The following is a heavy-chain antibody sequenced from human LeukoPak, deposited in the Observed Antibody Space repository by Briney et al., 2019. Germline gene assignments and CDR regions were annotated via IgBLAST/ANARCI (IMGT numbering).Heavy chain of an antibody. CDR2: ISASGAVT. Sequence: GGSLRLSCAASGFIFSNYAMSWVCQAPREGLEWVSAISASGAVTKSTDSVEGRFTISRDSAKNTLYLQMNSLRADDTAVYYCARGASSLVFDSWGQGTLVTVSS. V-gene: IGHV3-23*01. CDR1: GFIFSNYA. CDR3: ARGASSLVFDS. D-gene: IGHD3-16*02. J-gene: IGHJ4*02.